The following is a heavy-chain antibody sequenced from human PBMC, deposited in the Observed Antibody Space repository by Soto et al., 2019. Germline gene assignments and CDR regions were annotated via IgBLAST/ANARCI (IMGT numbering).Heavy chain of an antibody. CDR3: ARDPTYLYDSSGYHDN. Sequence: TGGSLRLSCAASGFTLDDYAMHWVRQAQGKGLVWVSRINSDGSSTSYADSVKGRFTISRDNAKNTLYLQMNSLRAEDTALYYCARDPTYLYDSSGYHDNWGQGTLVTVSS. CDR2: INSDGSST. D-gene: IGHD3-22*01. J-gene: IGHJ4*02. CDR1: GFTLDDYA. V-gene: IGHV3-74*01.